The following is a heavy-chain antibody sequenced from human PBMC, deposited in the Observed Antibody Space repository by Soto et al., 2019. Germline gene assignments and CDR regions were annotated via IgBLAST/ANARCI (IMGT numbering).Heavy chain of an antibody. Sequence: EVQLVESGGGLVQPGGSLKLSCAASGFTFSGSAMHWVRQASGKGLEWVGRIRSKANSYATAYAASVKGRFTISRDDSKNTAYLQMKRLKTEDTSVYFCTRNEWQSGRVIVKLHYYMDVWGKGTTVTVSS. CDR1: GFTFSGSA. D-gene: IGHD2-21*01. V-gene: IGHV3-73*01. J-gene: IGHJ6*03. CDR3: TRNEWQSGRVIVKLHYYMDV. CDR2: IRSKANSYAT.